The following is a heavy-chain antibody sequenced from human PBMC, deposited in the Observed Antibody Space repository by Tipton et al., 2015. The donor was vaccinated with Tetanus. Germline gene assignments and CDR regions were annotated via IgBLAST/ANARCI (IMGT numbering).Heavy chain of an antibody. D-gene: IGHD3-22*01. CDR1: GFTFSDYY. CDR3: ARAYDSSGYLDY. J-gene: IGHJ4*02. CDR2: IKQDGSEK. Sequence: GSLRLSCAASGFTFSDYYMSWIRQAPGKGLEWVANIKQDGSEKYYVDSVKGRFTISRDNAKNSLYLQMNSLRAEDTAVYYCARAYDSSGYLDYWGQGTLVTVSS. V-gene: IGHV3-7*01.